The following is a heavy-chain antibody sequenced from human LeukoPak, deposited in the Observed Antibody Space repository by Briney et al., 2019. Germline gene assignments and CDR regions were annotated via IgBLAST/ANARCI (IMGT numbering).Heavy chain of an antibody. J-gene: IGHJ4*02. D-gene: IGHD2-21*02. V-gene: IGHV3-15*01. Sequence: PGGSLRLSCAASGFTFSSYEMNRVRQAPGKGLEWVGRIKSKTDGGTTDYAAPVKGRFTISRDDSKNTLYLQMNSLKTEDTAVYYCTTLRGGVVTSPLNYWGQGTLVTVSS. CDR2: IKSKTDGGTT. CDR1: GFTFSSYE. CDR3: TTLRGGVVTSPLNY.